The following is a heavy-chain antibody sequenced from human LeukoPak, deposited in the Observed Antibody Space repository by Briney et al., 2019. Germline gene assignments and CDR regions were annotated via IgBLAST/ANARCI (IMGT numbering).Heavy chain of an antibody. J-gene: IGHJ5*02. CDR1: GGTFSSYA. V-gene: IGHV1-69*05. CDR2: IIPIFGTA. D-gene: IGHD6-6*01. Sequence: ASVKVSCKASGGTFSSYAISWVRQAPGQGLEWMGGIIPIFGTANYAQKFQGRVTITTDESTSTAYMELSGLRSEDTAVYYCAREVRGSSSPGRDWFDPWGQGTLVTVSS. CDR3: AREVRGSSSPGRDWFDP.